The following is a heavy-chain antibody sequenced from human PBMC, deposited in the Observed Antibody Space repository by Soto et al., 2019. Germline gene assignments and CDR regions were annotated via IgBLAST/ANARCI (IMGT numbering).Heavy chain of an antibody. J-gene: IGHJ6*03. Sequence: SETLSLTCTVSGGSISSYYWSWIRQPPGKGLEWIGYIYYSGSTNYNPSLKSRVTISVDTSKNQFSLKLSSVTAADTAVYYCARHDYPNYYYYMDVWGKGTTVTVSS. V-gene: IGHV4-59*08. D-gene: IGHD4-17*01. CDR2: IYYSGST. CDR1: GGSISSYY. CDR3: ARHDYPNYYYYMDV.